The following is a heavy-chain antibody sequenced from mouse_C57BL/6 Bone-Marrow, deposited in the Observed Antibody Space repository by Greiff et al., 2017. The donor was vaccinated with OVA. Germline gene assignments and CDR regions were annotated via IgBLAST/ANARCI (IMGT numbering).Heavy chain of an antibody. CDR1: GYTFTEYT. J-gene: IGHJ3*01. CDR3: ARHDPDDYDWVAWFAY. V-gene: IGHV1-62-2*01. CDR2: FYPGSGSI. D-gene: IGHD2-4*01. Sequence: QVQLQQSGAELVKPGASVKLSCKASGYTFTEYTIHWVKQRSGQGLEWIGWFYPGSGSIKYDEKFKDKATLTADKSSSTVYMELSRLTSEDSAVYFCARHDPDDYDWVAWFAYWGQGTLVTVSA.